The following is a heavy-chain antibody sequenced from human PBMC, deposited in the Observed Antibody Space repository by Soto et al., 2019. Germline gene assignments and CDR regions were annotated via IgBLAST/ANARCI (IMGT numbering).Heavy chain of an antibody. V-gene: IGHV3-21*01. CDR2: ISSSSSYI. CDR3: ARDGYGDFNWFDP. D-gene: IGHD4-17*01. CDR1: GFTFSSYS. J-gene: IGHJ5*02. Sequence: EVQLVESGGGLVKPGGSLRLSCAASGFTFSSYSMNWVRQAPGKGLEWVSSISSSSSYIYYADSVKGRFTISRDNAKNSLYLQMNSLRAEDTAVYYCARDGYGDFNWFDPWGQGTLVTVSS.